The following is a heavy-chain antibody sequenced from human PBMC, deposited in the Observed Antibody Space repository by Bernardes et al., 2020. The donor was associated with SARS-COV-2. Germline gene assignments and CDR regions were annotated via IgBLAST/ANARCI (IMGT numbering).Heavy chain of an antibody. V-gene: IGHV3-23*01. D-gene: IGHD6-13*01. Sequence: GRSLRLSCAASGFIFSNYAVSWVRQAPGKGLEWVYDISCPGRTYYADSVKGRFTISRDNSKNTLYLEMNSLRVEDTAVYYCAKELAYGSSWRDYSYYFGMDGWGQGTTVTVSS. CDR2: ISCPGRT. CDR1: GFIFSNYA. CDR3: AKELAYGSSWRDYSYYFGMDG. J-gene: IGHJ6*02.